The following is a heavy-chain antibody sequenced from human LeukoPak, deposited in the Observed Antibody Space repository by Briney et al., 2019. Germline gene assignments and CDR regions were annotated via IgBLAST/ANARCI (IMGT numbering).Heavy chain of an antibody. CDR3: ASHSGGYAY. CDR1: GGSFSDYW. D-gene: IGHD5-12*01. J-gene: IGHJ4*02. CDR2: VNHSGRT. Sequence: PSETLSLTCAVYGGSFSDYWWTWIRQSPGKGLEWIGAVNHSGRTNYNPSLKSRVSISVDRSKKQFSLKLSSVTAADTAVYYGASHSGGYAYWGQGTLVTVSS. V-gene: IGHV4-34*01.